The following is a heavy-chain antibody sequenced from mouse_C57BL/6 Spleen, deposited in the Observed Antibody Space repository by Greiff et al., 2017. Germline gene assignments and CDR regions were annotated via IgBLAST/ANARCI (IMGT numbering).Heavy chain of an antibody. J-gene: IGHJ4*01. V-gene: IGHV1-82*01. CDR3: AKKGYGNYVGYAMDY. CDR1: GYAFSSSW. Sequence: QVQLKQSGPELVKPGASVKISCKASGYAFSSSWMNWVKQRPGKGLEWIGRIYPGDGDTNYNGKFKGKATLTADKSSSTAYMQLSSLTSEDSAVYFCAKKGYGNYVGYAMDYWGQGTSVTVSS. D-gene: IGHD2-10*02. CDR2: IYPGDGDT.